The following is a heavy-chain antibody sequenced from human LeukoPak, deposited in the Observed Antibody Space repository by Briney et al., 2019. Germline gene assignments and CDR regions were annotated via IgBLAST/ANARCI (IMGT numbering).Heavy chain of an antibody. J-gene: IGHJ5*02. Sequence: PSETLSLTCTVSGGSISSSGYYWGWVRQPPGTGLEWIGEINHSGSTNYNPSLKSRVTISIDTSKNQFSLKLSSVTAADTAVYYCARGGYCSGGSCYPLNWFDPWGQGTLVTVSS. D-gene: IGHD2-15*01. CDR2: INHSGST. CDR3: ARGGYCSGGSCYPLNWFDP. V-gene: IGHV4-39*07. CDR1: GGSISSSGYY.